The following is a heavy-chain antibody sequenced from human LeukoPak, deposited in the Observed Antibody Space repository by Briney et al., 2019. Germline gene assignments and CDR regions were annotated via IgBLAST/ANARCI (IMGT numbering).Heavy chain of an antibody. V-gene: IGHV4-39*01. CDR2: IYYSGST. D-gene: IGHD6-13*01. CDR1: GGSISSSSYY. CDR3: ARQGDIAAAGPPP. J-gene: IGHJ5*02. Sequence: PSETLSLTCTVSGGSISSSSYYWGWIRQPPGKGLEWIGSIYYSGSTYYNPSLKSRVTISVDTSKNQFSLKLSSVTAADTAVYYCARQGDIAAAGPPPWGQETLVTVSS.